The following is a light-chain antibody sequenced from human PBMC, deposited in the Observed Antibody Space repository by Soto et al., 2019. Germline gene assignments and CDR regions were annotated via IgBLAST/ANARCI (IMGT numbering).Light chain of an antibody. J-gene: IGKJ5*01. V-gene: IGKV1-27*01. Sequence: DIQMTQSPSPLSASVGDRVTITCRASQGISSYLAWYQQKLGKVPKLLISAASTLQSGVPSRFSGSGSGTDFTLTISSLQPEDVATYYCQKYSSVITFGQGTRLEIK. CDR1: QGISSY. CDR3: QKYSSVIT. CDR2: AAS.